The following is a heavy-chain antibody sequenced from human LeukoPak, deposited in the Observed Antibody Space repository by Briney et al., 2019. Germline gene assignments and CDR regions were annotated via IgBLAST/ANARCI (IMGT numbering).Heavy chain of an antibody. Sequence: PSETLSLTCTVSGGSISSYYWSWIRQHPGKGLEWVGYIYYSGSTYYNPSLKSRLTISVDTSKNQFSLKLSSVTAADTAVYYCARDDGSLGYFHYWGQGTLVTVSS. CDR1: GGSISSYY. V-gene: IGHV4-59*06. CDR3: ARDDGSLGYFHY. J-gene: IGHJ4*02. CDR2: IYYSGST. D-gene: IGHD3-22*01.